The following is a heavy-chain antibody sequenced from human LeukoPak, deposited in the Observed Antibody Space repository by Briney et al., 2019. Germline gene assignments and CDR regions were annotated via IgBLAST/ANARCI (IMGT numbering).Heavy chain of an antibody. CDR1: GFTFSSYA. CDR3: AKDPIFSGSYGVFDY. D-gene: IGHD1-26*01. CDR2: ISGSGDNT. Sequence: PGGSLRLSCAASGFTFSSYAMSWVRQAPGKGLEWVSGISGSGDNTYYADSVKGRFTISRDNSKNTLYVQVNSLGTEDTAAYYCAKDPIFSGSYGVFDYWGLGTLVTVSS. J-gene: IGHJ4*02. V-gene: IGHV3-23*01.